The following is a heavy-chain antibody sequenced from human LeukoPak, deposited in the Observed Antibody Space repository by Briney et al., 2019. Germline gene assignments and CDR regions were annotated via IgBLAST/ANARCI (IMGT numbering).Heavy chain of an antibody. CDR1: GGTFSSYA. CDR2: IIPIFGTA. V-gene: IGHV1-69*05. Sequence: ASVKVSCKASGGTFSSYAISWVRQAPGQGLEWMGGIIPIFGTANYAQKFQGRVTMTTDTSTSTAYMDLRSLRSDDTAEYYCARLNDFWSGYSDYWGQGTLVTVSS. CDR3: ARLNDFWSGYSDY. J-gene: IGHJ4*02. D-gene: IGHD3-3*01.